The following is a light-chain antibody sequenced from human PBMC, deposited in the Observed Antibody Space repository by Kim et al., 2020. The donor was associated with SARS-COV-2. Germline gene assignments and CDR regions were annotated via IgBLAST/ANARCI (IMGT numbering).Light chain of an antibody. CDR2: GRN. J-gene: IGLJ2*01. CDR3: QSRDSGGNVV. Sequence: SSELTQDPAVSVALGKTVRITCQGDSLRSYYATWYQQKPRQAPVLVIYGRNNRPSGIPDRFSGSTSGNTASLTISGAQAEDEADFYCQSRDSGGNVVFGGGTQLTVL. V-gene: IGLV3-19*01. CDR1: SLRSYY.